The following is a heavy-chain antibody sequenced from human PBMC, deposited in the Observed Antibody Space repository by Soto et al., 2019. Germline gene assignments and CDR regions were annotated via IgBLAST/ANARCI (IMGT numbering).Heavy chain of an antibody. J-gene: IGHJ4*02. Sequence: WGSLRLSCAASGFTFISSWMHFVRQAPVKGLVWVSHINSDGTDTNYADSVKGRFTISRDNAKNAVYLQMNSLRAEDTAVYYCARDWSYALNYWGQGSLVTVSS. D-gene: IGHD3-16*01. CDR1: GFTFISSW. CDR2: INSDGTDT. V-gene: IGHV3-74*01. CDR3: ARDWSYALNY.